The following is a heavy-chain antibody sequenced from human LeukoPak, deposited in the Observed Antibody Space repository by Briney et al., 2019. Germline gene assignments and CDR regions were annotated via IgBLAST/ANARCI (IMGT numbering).Heavy chain of an antibody. D-gene: IGHD4-23*01. Sequence: GGSLRLSCAASGFTFSSYWMHWVRQPPGKGRVWFSRINSDGSGTTYADPVKGRFTISRDNAKNSLYLQMNSLRDEDTAVYHCARTRSKVGTPTFDYWGQGTLVTVSS. V-gene: IGHV3-74*01. CDR3: ARTRSKVGTPTFDY. J-gene: IGHJ4*02. CDR1: GFTFSSYW. CDR2: INSDGSGT.